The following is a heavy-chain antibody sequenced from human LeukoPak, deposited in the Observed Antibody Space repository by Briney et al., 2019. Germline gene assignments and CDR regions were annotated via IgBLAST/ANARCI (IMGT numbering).Heavy chain of an antibody. Sequence: QPGGSLRLSXAASGFTFNNYAMNWVRQAPGKGLEWVSGISGSGGSTYYADSVKGRFTISRDNSKNTLYLQMNSLRAEDTAVYSCAKPKESYYYYYYMDVWGKGTTVTVSS. CDR3: AKPKESYYYYYYMDV. CDR2: ISGSGGST. CDR1: GFTFNNYA. J-gene: IGHJ6*03. D-gene: IGHD3-10*01. V-gene: IGHV3-23*01.